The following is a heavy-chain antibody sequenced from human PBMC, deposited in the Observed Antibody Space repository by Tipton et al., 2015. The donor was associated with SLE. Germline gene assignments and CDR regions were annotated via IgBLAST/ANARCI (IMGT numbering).Heavy chain of an antibody. Sequence: TLSLTCTVSGASISDNYWSWIRQPTGKRLEWTGYIYSTLSTNYNPSLQNRVTISVDTSKNQFSLKLISATAADTAVYYCARDQVGVGDFDYWSQGTLVTVSS. D-gene: IGHD3-16*01. CDR2: IYSTLST. V-gene: IGHV4-59*01. J-gene: IGHJ4*02. CDR3: ARDQVGVGDFDY. CDR1: GASISDNY.